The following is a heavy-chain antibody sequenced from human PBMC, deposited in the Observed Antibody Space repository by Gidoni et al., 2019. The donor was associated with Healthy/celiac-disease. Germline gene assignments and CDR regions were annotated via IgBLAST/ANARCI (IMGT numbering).Heavy chain of an antibody. CDR2: IYTSGST. CDR1: GGSISSGSYY. CDR3: AREKGDIVVVVARWFDP. J-gene: IGHJ5*02. Sequence: QVQLQESGPGLVKPSQTLSLTCTVSGGSISSGSYYWSWIRQPAGKGLGWIGRIYTSGSTNYNPSLKSRVTISVDTSKNQFSLKLSSVTAADTAVYYCAREKGDIVVVVARWFDPWGQGTLVTVSS. V-gene: IGHV4-61*02. D-gene: IGHD2-15*01.